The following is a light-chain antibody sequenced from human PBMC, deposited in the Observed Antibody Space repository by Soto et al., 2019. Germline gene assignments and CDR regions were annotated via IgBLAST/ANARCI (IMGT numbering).Light chain of an antibody. Sequence: DIVMTQSPLSLPVTPGEPAPISCRSSQSLLHSNGYNYFDWYLQKPGQSPQLLIYLGSNRASGVPDRFSGSGSGTDFTLEISRVEAEDVGVYYCMQTLQSWTFGQGTKVEIK. CDR2: LGS. J-gene: IGKJ1*01. V-gene: IGKV2-28*01. CDR1: QSLLHSNGYNY. CDR3: MQTLQSWT.